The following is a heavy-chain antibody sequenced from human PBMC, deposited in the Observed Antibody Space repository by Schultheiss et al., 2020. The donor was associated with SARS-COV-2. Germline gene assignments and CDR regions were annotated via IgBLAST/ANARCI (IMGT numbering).Heavy chain of an antibody. D-gene: IGHD2-21*02. Sequence: GGSLRLSCAASGLTFSRFGMHWVRQAPGKGLEWVAVIWYDGSNKYYADSVKGRFTISRDNSKNTLYLQMNSLRAEDTAVYYCARGGDPRYYYYGMDVWGQGTTVTVSS. CDR3: ARGGDPRYYYYGMDV. CDR1: GLTFSRFG. V-gene: IGHV3-33*08. CDR2: IWYDGSNK. J-gene: IGHJ6*02.